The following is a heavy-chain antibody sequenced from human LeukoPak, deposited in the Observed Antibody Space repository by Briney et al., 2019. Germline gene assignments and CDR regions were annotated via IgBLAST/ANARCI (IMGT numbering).Heavy chain of an antibody. D-gene: IGHD4-23*01. J-gene: IGHJ4*02. CDR2: IKQDGSEK. Sequence: GGSLRLSCAVSGFTFTSYWMSWVRQAPGKGLEWVANIKQDGSEKYYVDSVKGRFTISRDNAKNSLDLQMNSLRVEDTAVYYCAKGLRWNDYWGQGPLVTVCS. CDR1: GFTFTSYW. CDR3: AKGLRWNDY. V-gene: IGHV3-7*01.